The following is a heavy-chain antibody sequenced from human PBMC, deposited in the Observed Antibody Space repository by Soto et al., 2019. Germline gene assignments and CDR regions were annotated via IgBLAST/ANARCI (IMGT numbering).Heavy chain of an antibody. CDR2: IFSNDEK. V-gene: IGHV2-26*01. D-gene: IGHD5-18*01. CDR1: GFSLSNAGMG. Sequence: QVTLKESGPVLVKPTETLTLTCTVSGFSLSNAGMGVSWIRQPPGKALEWLAHIFSNDEKTYNTSLKSRLTISKDTSKSQVVLIMTNMNPADTATYFCARIKERAYSPIDFWGQGALVTVSS. CDR3: ARIKERAYSPIDF. J-gene: IGHJ4*02.